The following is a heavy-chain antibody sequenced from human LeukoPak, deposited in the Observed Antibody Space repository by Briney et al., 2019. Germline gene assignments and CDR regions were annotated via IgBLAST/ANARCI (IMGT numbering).Heavy chain of an antibody. J-gene: IGHJ6*03. CDR2: INPNSGGT. CDR3: ARDLRGYSGYDFFYYYYYMDV. Sequence: ASVKVSCKASGYTFTGYYMHWVRQAPGQGLEWMGWINPNSGGTNYAQKFQGRVTMTRDTSISTAYMELSRLRSDDTALYYCARDLRGYSGYDFFYYYYYMDVWGKGTTVTVSS. CDR1: GYTFTGYY. D-gene: IGHD5-12*01. V-gene: IGHV1-2*02.